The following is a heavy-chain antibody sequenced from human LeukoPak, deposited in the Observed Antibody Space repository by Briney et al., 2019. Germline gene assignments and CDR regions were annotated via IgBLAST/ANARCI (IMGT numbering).Heavy chain of an antibody. Sequence: TLSLTCAVSGYSISSGYYWSWIRQPPGKGLEWIGYIYYSGSTYYNPSLKSRVTISVDTSKNQFSLKLSSVTAADTAVYYCAREGMATIEHDYWGQGTLVTVSS. CDR1: GYSISSGYY. J-gene: IGHJ4*02. CDR3: AREGMATIEHDY. D-gene: IGHD5-24*01. CDR2: IYYSGST. V-gene: IGHV4-30-4*08.